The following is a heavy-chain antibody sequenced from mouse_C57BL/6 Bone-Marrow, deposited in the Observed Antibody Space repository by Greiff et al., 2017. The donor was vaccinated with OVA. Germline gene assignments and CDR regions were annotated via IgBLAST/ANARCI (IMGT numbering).Heavy chain of an antibody. V-gene: IGHV1-80*01. CDR2: IYPGDGDT. Sequence: VKLQESGAELVKPGASVKISCKASGYAFSSYWMNWVKQRPGKGLEWIGQIYPGDGDTNYNGKFKGKATLTADKSSSTAYMQLSSLTSEDSAVYFCAGCSYFYYAMDYWGQGTSVTVSS. CDR3: AGCSYFYYAMDY. D-gene: IGHD1-1*01. CDR1: GYAFSSYW. J-gene: IGHJ4*01.